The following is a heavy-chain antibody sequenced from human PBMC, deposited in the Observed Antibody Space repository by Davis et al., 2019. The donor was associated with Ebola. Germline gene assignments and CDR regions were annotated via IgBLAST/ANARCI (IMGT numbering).Heavy chain of an antibody. V-gene: IGHV3-23*01. D-gene: IGHD3-10*01. CDR1: GFSFSNYA. J-gene: IGHJ4*02. CDR2: VNSNGGYT. Sequence: GGSLRLSCAASGFSFSNYAMSWVRQAPGKGLEWVSAVNSNGGYTYYADSVKGRFTISRDTSTVYLQMNSLRVEDTAVYYCAKIEAYGSGNYFEYWGQGTLVTISS. CDR3: AKIEAYGSGNYFEY.